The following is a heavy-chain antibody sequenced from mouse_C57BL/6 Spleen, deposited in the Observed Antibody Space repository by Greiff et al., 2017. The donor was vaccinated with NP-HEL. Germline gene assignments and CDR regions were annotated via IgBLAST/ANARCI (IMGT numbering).Heavy chain of an antibody. J-gene: IGHJ2*01. CDR3: AREGQLRLLDY. CDR2: IYPGDGDT. Sequence: QVQLQQSGPELVKPGASVKISCKASGYAFSSSWMNWVKQRPGKGLEWTGRIYPGDGDTNYNGKFKGKATLTADKSSSTAYMQLSSLTSEDSAVYFCAREGQLRLLDYWGQGTTLTVSS. CDR1: GYAFSSSW. V-gene: IGHV1-82*01. D-gene: IGHD3-2*02.